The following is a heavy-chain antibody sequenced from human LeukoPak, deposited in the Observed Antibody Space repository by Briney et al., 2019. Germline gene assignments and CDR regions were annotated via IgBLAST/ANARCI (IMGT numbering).Heavy chain of an antibody. CDR2: INQDGTEK. V-gene: IGHV3-7*01. CDR1: GFTVSSNY. D-gene: IGHD3-10*01. CDR3: SKLAKYFYGAETFYFFEH. Sequence: PGGSLRLSCAASGFTVSSNYMSWVRQAPGKGLEWVANINQDGTEKNYVDSVKGRFTISRDNGNNSLYLQMDSLRVQETAVYYCSKLAKYFYGAETFYFFEHWGQGTPVTASS. J-gene: IGHJ4*02.